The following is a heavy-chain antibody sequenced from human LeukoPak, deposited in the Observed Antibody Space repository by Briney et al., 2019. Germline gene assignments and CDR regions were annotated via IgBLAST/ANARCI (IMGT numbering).Heavy chain of an antibody. V-gene: IGHV4-30-2*01. J-gene: IGHJ3*02. CDR1: GGSISSDGDS. Sequence: PSETLSLTCAVSGGSISSDGDSWGWIRQPPGKGLEWIGYIYQSGSTHYNPSLKSRVTLSVDRSKNQFSLKLISVTAADTAMYYCATTTLITDEAFDIWGQGTMVTVSS. CDR2: IYQSGST. D-gene: IGHD1-14*01. CDR3: ATTTLITDEAFDI.